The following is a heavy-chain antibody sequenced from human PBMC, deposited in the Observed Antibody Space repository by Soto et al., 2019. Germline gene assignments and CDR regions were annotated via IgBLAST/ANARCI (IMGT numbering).Heavy chain of an antibody. CDR1: GYTFTSYG. Sequence: ASVKVSCKASGYTFTSYGISWVRQAPGQGLEWMGWISAYNGNTNYAQKLQGRATMTTDTSTSTAYMELRSLRSDDTAVYYCASGITIFGVVIMPFDYWGQGTLVTVSS. CDR3: ASGITIFGVVIMPFDY. J-gene: IGHJ4*02. CDR2: ISAYNGNT. D-gene: IGHD3-3*01. V-gene: IGHV1-18*01.